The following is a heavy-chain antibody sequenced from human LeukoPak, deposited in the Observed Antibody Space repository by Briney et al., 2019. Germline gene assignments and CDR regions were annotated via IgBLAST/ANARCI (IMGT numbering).Heavy chain of an antibody. CDR2: IYYSGST. J-gene: IGHJ4*02. Sequence: PSQTLSLTCAVSGGSISSGGYSWSWIRQPPGKGLEWIGYIYYSGSTNYNPSLKSRVTISVDTSKNQFSLKLSSVTAADTAVYYCARGYGSGYYYPPFDYWGQGTLVTVSS. CDR3: ARGYGSGYYYPPFDY. CDR1: GGSISSGGYS. D-gene: IGHD3-22*01. V-gene: IGHV4-61*08.